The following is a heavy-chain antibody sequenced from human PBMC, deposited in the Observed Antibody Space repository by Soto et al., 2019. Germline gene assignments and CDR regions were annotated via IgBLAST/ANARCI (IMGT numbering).Heavy chain of an antibody. CDR2: IWYDESNK. D-gene: IGHD3-9*01. CDR1: GFTFSTYA. CDR3: AKDKRDYDVLTGPDY. V-gene: IGHV3-33*03. Sequence: QVHLVESGGGVVQPGRSLRLSCAASGFTFSTYAMHWVRQAPGKGLEWVAVIWYDESNKFYAESVKGRFTISRDNSKNEVYLQMNSLRAEDTAVYYCAKDKRDYDVLTGPDYWGQGTLVTVSS. J-gene: IGHJ4*02.